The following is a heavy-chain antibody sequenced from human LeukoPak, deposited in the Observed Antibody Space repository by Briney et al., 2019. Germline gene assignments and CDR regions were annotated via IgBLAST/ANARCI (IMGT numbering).Heavy chain of an antibody. CDR2: NSGGST. V-gene: IGHV3-23*01. CDR1: GFTFSSYA. D-gene: IGHD3-22*01. J-gene: IGHJ6*02. Sequence: GGSLRLSCAASGFTFSSYAVYWVRQAPGKGLEWVSSNSGGSTYYADSVKGRFTISRDNSKNTLDLQMNSLRAEDTAVYYCARSGDSSGYFPPYYWGQGTTVTVSS. CDR3: ARSGDSSGYFPPYY.